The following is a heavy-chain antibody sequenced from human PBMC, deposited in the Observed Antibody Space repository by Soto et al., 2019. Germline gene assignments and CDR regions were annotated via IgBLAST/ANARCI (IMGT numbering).Heavy chain of an antibody. CDR2: IIPIFGTA. V-gene: IGHV1-69*01. J-gene: IGHJ6*02. Sequence: QVQLVQSGAEVKKPGSSLKVSCKAPGGTFSSYAISWVRQAPGQGLEWMGGIIPIFGTAKYAQKFQGRVTITAEECTSTGYMELSSLRSEDTAVYYCARSQGGSSSLDIYYYYYYGMDVWGQGTTVTVSS. CDR3: ARSQGGSSSLDIYYYYYYGMDV. D-gene: IGHD2-15*01. CDR1: GGTFSSYA.